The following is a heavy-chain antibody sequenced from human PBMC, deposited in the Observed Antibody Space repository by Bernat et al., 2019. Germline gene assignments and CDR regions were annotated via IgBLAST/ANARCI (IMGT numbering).Heavy chain of an antibody. J-gene: IGHJ4*02. CDR3: ARDDRVTIGGVAIRGAFYY. V-gene: IGHV3-30-3*01. CDR1: GFTFSSYA. CDR2: ISYDGSNK. Sequence: QVQLVESGGGVVQPGRSLRLSCAASGFTFSSYAMHWVRQAPGKGLEWVAVISYDGSNKYYADSVKGRFTISRDNSKNTLYLQMNSLRAEDTAVYYCARDDRVTIGGVAIRGAFYYWGQGTLVTVSS. D-gene: IGHD3-16*01.